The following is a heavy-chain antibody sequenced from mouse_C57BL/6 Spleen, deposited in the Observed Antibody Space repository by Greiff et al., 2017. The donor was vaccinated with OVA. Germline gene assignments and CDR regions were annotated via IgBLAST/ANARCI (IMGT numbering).Heavy chain of an antibody. CDR3: ARPLGYAMDY. V-gene: IGHV1-18*01. Sequence: VQLQQSGPELVKPGASVKIPCKASGYTFTDYNMDWVKQSHGKRLEWIGDINPNNGGPIYNQKFKGKATLTVDKSSSTAYMELRSLTSEDTAVDYCARPLGYAMDYWGQGTAVTVSS. D-gene: IGHD4-1*01. CDR1: GYTFTDYN. J-gene: IGHJ4*01. CDR2: INPNNGGP.